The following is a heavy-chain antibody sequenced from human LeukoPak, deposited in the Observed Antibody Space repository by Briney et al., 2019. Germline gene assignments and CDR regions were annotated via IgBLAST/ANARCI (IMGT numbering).Heavy chain of an antibody. Sequence: PGGSLRLSCAASGFTFSSYAMHWVRQAPGKGLEWVAVISYDGSNKYYADSVKGRFTISRDNSKNTLYLQMNSLRAEDTAVYYCAREYGDYYDSSGYSLWGQGTLVTVSS. V-gene: IGHV3-30*01. D-gene: IGHD3-22*01. CDR2: ISYDGSNK. J-gene: IGHJ4*02. CDR1: GFTFSSYA. CDR3: AREYGDYYDSSGYSL.